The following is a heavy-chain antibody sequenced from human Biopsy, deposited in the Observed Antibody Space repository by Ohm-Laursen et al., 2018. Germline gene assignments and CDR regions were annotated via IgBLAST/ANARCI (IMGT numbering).Heavy chain of an antibody. D-gene: IGHD3-22*01. CDR1: GGSISSYY. Sequence: PGPLSLTCTVSGGSISSYYWTWIRQPPGKGLEWIGDVYYSGSTNRNPSLKSRVTILVDTSKNQFSLKLNSVTAADTAVYYCGRREVVITHDAFDTWGQGTMVTVSS. CDR2: VYYSGST. V-gene: IGHV4-59*08. J-gene: IGHJ3*02. CDR3: GRREVVITHDAFDT.